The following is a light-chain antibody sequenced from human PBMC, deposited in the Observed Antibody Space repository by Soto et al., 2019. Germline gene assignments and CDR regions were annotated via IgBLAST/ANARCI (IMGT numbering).Light chain of an antibody. J-gene: IGLJ1*01. CDR1: NSNIGAGYD. CDR3: QSYDNSLSAYV. V-gene: IGLV1-40*01. CDR2: SNT. Sequence: QSVLTQPPSVSGAPGQRVTISCTGSNSNIGAGYDVHWYQQYPGTAPKLLIYSNTNRPSGVPDRFSASKSGTSASLAITGLQAEDEAYYYCQSYDNSLSAYVFGTGTKVTVL.